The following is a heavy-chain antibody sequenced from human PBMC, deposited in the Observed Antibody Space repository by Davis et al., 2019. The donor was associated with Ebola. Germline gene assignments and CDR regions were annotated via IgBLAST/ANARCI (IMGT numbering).Heavy chain of an antibody. Sequence: VSRKASVCTFSSYTLSCVRLAPGLGPEWMGRIITILGIANYAQKFQVRVTITADKSTSTAYMELSSLRSEDTAVYYCAANDIVVVVAATDYYYYGMDVWGQGNTVTVSS. D-gene: IGHD2-15*01. CDR1: VCTFSSYT. CDR2: IITILGIA. CDR3: AANDIVVVVAATDYYYYGMDV. V-gene: IGHV1-69*02. J-gene: IGHJ6*02.